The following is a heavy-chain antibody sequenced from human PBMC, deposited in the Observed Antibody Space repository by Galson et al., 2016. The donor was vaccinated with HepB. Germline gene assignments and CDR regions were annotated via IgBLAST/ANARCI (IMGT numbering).Heavy chain of an antibody. V-gene: IGHV6-1*01. CDR1: WDSVSSNSAA. J-gene: IGHJ4*02. Sequence: CAISWDSVSSNSAAWSWIRQSPSRGLEWLGRTYYRSKWYNDYAVSVKSRININPDTSKNQFSLQLNTVKPEDTAVYYCARISHDSGCPAWGQGSLVTVSS. CDR3: ARISHDSGCPA. CDR2: TYYRSKWYN. D-gene: IGHD6-19*01.